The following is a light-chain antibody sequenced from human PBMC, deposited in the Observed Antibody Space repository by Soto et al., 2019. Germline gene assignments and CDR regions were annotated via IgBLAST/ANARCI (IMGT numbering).Light chain of an antibody. CDR2: GAS. J-gene: IGKJ4*01. CDR3: QQYGSSSLT. Sequence: EIVLTQSPGTLSLSPGERATLSCRASQSVSSSYLAWYQQKPGQAPRLLLYGASSRATGIPDRFSGSGSGTAFTLTISRLEPEDLAVYYCQQYGSSSLTFGGGTKVEIK. V-gene: IGKV3-20*01. CDR1: QSVSSSY.